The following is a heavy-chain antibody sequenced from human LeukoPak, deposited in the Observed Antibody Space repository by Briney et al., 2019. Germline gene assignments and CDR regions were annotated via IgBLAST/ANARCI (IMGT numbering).Heavy chain of an antibody. CDR2: ISSHGGST. Sequence: QSGGSLRLSCAASGFTFSSYAMHWVRQAPGKGLEYVSAISSHGGSTYYANSVKGRFTISRDNSKNTLYLQMGSLRAEDMAVYYCARDSPWLDLYYDYWGQGTLVTVSS. D-gene: IGHD6-19*01. V-gene: IGHV3-64*01. CDR3: ARDSPWLDLYYDY. J-gene: IGHJ4*02. CDR1: GFTFSSYA.